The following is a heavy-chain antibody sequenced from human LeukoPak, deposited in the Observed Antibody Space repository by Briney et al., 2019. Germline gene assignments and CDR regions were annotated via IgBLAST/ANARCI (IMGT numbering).Heavy chain of an antibody. CDR2: ISYDGSNK. D-gene: IGHD1-26*01. J-gene: IGHJ6*03. CDR1: GFTFSSYG. V-gene: IGHV3-30*18. CDR3: AKDGVVGATVHQYYYYYYMDV. Sequence: PGGSLRLSCAASGFTFSSYGMHWVRQAPGKGLEWVAVISYDGSNKYYADSVKGRFTISRDNSKNTLYLQMNSLRAEDTAVYYCAKDGVVGATVHQYYYYYYMDVWGKGTTVTVSS.